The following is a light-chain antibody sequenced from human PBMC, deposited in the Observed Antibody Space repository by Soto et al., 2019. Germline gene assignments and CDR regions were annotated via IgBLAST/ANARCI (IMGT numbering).Light chain of an antibody. V-gene: IGKV4-1*01. Sequence: DFVLTQSPDSLAVSLGERATINCKSSQSVLYNSNNKDYFAWYQQKPGQPPKLLIYWASTRASGVPDRFSGSGSGTDFTLTISSLQAEDVAVCYCQQYYDNPRPFGGGTMVEIK. CDR2: WAS. CDR1: QSVLYNSNNKDY. J-gene: IGKJ4*01. CDR3: QQYYDNPRP.